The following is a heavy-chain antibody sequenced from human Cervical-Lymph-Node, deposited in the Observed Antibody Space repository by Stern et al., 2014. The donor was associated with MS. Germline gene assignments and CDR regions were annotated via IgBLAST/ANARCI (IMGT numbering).Heavy chain of an antibody. CDR1: GFSFSTNA. CDR3: ARDFGYKFIRGPEGARYGMDV. D-gene: IGHD1-1*01. J-gene: IGHJ6*02. CDR2: ISHDGSNK. Sequence: QVQLMQSGGGVVQPGRSLRLSCAASGFSFSTNAMHWVRQAPGKGLEWVAVISHDGSNKYYADSVKGRFTISRDNSKNTLYLQMNSLGAEDTAVYYCARDFGYKFIRGPEGARYGMDVWGQGTTVTVSS. V-gene: IGHV3-30-3*01.